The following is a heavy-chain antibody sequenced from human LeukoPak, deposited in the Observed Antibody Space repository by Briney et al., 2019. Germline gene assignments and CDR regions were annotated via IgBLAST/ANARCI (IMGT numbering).Heavy chain of an antibody. V-gene: IGHV3-64D*06. D-gene: IGHD4-17*01. CDR2: ITTNGGTT. CDR1: GFTFSTYA. J-gene: IGHJ4*02. Sequence: GGSLRLSCSASGFTFSTYAMHWVRQAPGKGLEYVSAITTNGGTTYYAESSRGRFAISRDNSKNTLYLQMSSLRPEDTAVYYCVEGPGPTVNFYFDFWGQGTLVTVSS. CDR3: VEGPGPTVNFYFDF.